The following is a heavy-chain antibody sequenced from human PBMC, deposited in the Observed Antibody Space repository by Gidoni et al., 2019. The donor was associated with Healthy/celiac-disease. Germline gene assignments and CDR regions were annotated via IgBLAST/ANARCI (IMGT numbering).Heavy chain of an antibody. CDR2: MSGSGGST. Sequence: EVQLLESGGGLVQPGGSLRLSCAASGVTFSSYAMSWVRQAPGKGLEWVSAMSGSGGSTYYADSVKGRFTISRDNSKNTLYLQMNSLRAEDTAVYYCAKDHPWYQDAFDIWGQGTMVTVSS. CDR3: AKDHPWYQDAFDI. J-gene: IGHJ3*02. V-gene: IGHV3-23*01. CDR1: GVTFSSYA. D-gene: IGHD2-2*01.